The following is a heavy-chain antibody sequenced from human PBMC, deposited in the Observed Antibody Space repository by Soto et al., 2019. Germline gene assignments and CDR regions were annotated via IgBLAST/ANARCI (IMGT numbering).Heavy chain of an antibody. D-gene: IGHD6-19*01. J-gene: IGHJ4*02. CDR2: ISWNSGSI. CDR1: GFTFDDYA. CDR3: AKDIGAVAGVFDY. V-gene: IGHV3-9*01. Sequence: EVQLVESGGGWVQPGRSLRLSCAASGFTFDDYAMHWVRQAPGKGLEWVSGISWNSGSIGYADSVKGRFTISRDNAKNSLYLQMNSLRAEDTALYYCAKDIGAVAGVFDYWGQGTLVTVSS.